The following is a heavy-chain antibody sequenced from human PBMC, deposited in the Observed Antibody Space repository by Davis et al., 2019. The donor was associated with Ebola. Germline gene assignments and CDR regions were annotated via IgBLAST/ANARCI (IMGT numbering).Heavy chain of an antibody. CDR1: GGTFNNYA. CDR3: ARSNPPHRNAYGPLDY. V-gene: IGHV1-69*13. J-gene: IGHJ4*02. CDR2: ILHIFGAA. Sequence: SVKVSCKASGGTFNNYAINWVRQAPGQGLEWLGGILHIFGAANYAQKFQGRVTIAADESTSTAYMELSSLTSEDTAVYYCARSNPPHRNAYGPLDYWDQGTLVTVSS. D-gene: IGHD3-10*01.